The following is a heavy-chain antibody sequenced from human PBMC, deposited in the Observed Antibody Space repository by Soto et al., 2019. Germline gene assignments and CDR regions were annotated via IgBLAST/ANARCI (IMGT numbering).Heavy chain of an antibody. CDR2: LIPFLGAG. Sequence: TVKVSCKAFGGTFSPFGISRVRLAPGQGLEWMGGLIPFLGAGRYSQKLEDRITITGHESTNTVDIDLRSLTSDDTAIYYCAKSAPMDAGDKYYYDFWGQGALVTVSS. V-gene: IGHV1-69*13. D-gene: IGHD4-17*01. CDR3: AKSAPMDAGDKYYYDF. J-gene: IGHJ4*02. CDR1: GGTFSPFG.